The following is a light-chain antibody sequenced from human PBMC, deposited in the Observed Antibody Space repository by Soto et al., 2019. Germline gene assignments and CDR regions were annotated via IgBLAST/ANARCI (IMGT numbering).Light chain of an antibody. J-gene: IGKJ3*01. Sequence: DIQMTPSPSTLSASVGDSVTITCRASQDISTWLAWYQQRPGKAPHLLIYDASRLQSGVPSRFSGSGSGKEFTHTVISLQPDEFATYYCQHRVFGPGTKVDIK. CDR1: QDISTW. CDR3: QHRV. CDR2: DAS. V-gene: IGKV1-5*01.